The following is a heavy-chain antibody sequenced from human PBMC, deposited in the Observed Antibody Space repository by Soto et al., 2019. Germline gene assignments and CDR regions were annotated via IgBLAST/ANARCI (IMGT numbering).Heavy chain of an antibody. Sequence: SETLSLTCTVSGGSISSYYWSWIRQPPGKGLEWIGYIYYSGSTNYNPSLKSRVTISVDTSKNQFSLKLSSVTAADTAVYYCARGGYSGYDSYRHYYGMDVWGQGTTVTVSS. CDR1: GGSISSYY. V-gene: IGHV4-59*01. CDR2: IYYSGST. CDR3: ARGGYSGYDSYRHYYGMDV. J-gene: IGHJ6*02. D-gene: IGHD5-12*01.